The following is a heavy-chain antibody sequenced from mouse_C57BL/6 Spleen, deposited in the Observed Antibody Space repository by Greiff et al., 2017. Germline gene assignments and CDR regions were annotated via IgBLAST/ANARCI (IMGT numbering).Heavy chain of an antibody. CDR3: AREGRWVRYFDV. D-gene: IGHD4-1*01. V-gene: IGHV3-1*01. CDR2: ISYSGST. CDR1: GYSITSGYD. J-gene: IGHJ1*03. Sequence: VQLKESGPGMVKPSQSLSLTCTVTGYSITSGYDWHWIRHFPGNKLEWMGYISYSGSTNYNPSLKSRISITHDTSKNHFFLNLNSVTTEDTATYYCAREGRWVRYFDVWGTGTTVTVSS.